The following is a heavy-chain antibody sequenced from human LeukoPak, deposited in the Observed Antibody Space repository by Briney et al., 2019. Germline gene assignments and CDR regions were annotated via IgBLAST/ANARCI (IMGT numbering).Heavy chain of an antibody. V-gene: IGHV4-34*01. J-gene: IGHJ4*02. Sequence: SETLSLTCAVYGGSFSGYYWSWIRQPPGKGLEWIGEINHSGSTNYNPSLKSRVTISVDTSKNQFSLKLSSVTAADTAVYYCARQGTYSSSWYGGDYWGQGTLVTVSS. CDR3: ARQGTYSSSWYGGDY. D-gene: IGHD6-13*01. CDR1: GGSFSGYY. CDR2: INHSGST.